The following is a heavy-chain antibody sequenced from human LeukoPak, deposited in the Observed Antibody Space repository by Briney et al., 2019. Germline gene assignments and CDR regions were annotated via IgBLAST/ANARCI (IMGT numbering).Heavy chain of an antibody. V-gene: IGHV3-43*01. CDR2: ISWDGGST. D-gene: IGHD1-14*01. CDR3: ASINRGMNFDP. Sequence: PGGSLRLSCAASGFTFDDYTMHWVRQAPGKGLEWVSLISWDGGSTYYADSVKGRFTISRDNSKNSLYLQMNSLRVEDTALYYCASINRGMNFDPWGQGTLVTVSS. J-gene: IGHJ5*02. CDR1: GFTFDDYT.